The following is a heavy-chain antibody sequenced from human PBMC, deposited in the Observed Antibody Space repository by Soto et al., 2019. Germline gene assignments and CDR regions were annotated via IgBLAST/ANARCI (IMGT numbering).Heavy chain of an antibody. Sequence: SETLSLTCTVSGGSISSYYWSWIRQPPGKGLEWIGYIYYSGSTNYNPSLKSRVIMSVDTSKNQFSLKLSSVTAADTAVYYCARGLISGYYLYDAFDIWGQGTMVTVSS. CDR1: GGSISSYY. J-gene: IGHJ3*02. V-gene: IGHV4-59*01. CDR3: ARGLISGYYLYDAFDI. D-gene: IGHD3-22*01. CDR2: IYYSGST.